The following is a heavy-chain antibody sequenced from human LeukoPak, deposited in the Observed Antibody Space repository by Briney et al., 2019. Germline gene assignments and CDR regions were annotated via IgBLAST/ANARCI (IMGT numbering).Heavy chain of an antibody. CDR3: ARVRWAREAIDI. CDR1: GGSFSGYY. V-gene: IGHV4-34*01. Sequence: PSETLSLTCAVYGGSFSGYYWSWIRQPPGKGLEWIGEINHSGSTNYNPSLKSRVTISVDTSKNQFSLKLSSVTAADTAVYYCARVRWAREAIDIWGQGTMVTVSS. CDR2: INHSGST. J-gene: IGHJ3*02. D-gene: IGHD5-24*01.